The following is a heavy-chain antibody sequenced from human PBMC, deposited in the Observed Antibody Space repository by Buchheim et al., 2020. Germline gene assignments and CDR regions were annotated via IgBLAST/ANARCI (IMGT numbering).Heavy chain of an antibody. J-gene: IGHJ3*02. CDR2: ISYDGSSK. CDR3: ATKGGYSYGDDAFDI. CDR1: GFTFSNYD. V-gene: IGHV3-30*03. Sequence: QVQLVESGGGVVQPGKSLRLSCAASGFTFSNYDMHWVRRAPGKGLEWVAVISYDGSSKYYADSVKGRFTISRDNSKNTVYLQMNSLRAEDTAVYYCATKGGYSYGDDAFDIWGQGT. D-gene: IGHD5-18*01.